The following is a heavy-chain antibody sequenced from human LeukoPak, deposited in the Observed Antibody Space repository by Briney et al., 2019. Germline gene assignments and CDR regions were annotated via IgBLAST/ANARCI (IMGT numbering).Heavy chain of an antibody. CDR1: GFTFSDYY. V-gene: IGHV3-11*04. J-gene: IGHJ4*02. CDR3: ARDRWAYYYDSSGYYVFDY. Sequence: GGSLRLSCAASGFTFSDYYMSWIRQAPGKGLEWVSYISSSGSTIYYADSVKGRFTISRDNAKNSLYLQMNSLRAEDTAVYYCARDRWAYYYDSSGYYVFDYWGQGTLVTVSS. CDR2: ISSSGSTI. D-gene: IGHD3-22*01.